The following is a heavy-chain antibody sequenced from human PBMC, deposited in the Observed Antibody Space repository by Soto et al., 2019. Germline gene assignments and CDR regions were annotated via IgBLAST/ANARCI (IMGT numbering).Heavy chain of an antibody. J-gene: IGHJ6*02. CDR2: IYHSGST. CDR1: GGSISSGGYS. Sequence: SERLSLTCAVSGGSISSGGYSWSWIRQPPGKGLEWIGYIYHSGSTYYNPSLKSRVTISVDRSKNQFSLKLSSVPAADTAVYYCAVAARPYGLDVWGQGTTVTVSS. D-gene: IGHD6-6*01. CDR3: AVAARPYGLDV. V-gene: IGHV4-30-2*01.